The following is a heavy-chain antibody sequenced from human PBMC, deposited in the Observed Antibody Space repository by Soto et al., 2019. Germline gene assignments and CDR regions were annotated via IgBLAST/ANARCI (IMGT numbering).Heavy chain of an antibody. V-gene: IGHV3-21*01. J-gene: IGHJ6*02. CDR1: GFSISGYS. Sequence: EVQLMESGGGLVKPGGSLRLSCAASGFSISGYSMNWVRQAPGKGLEWVSSISSSSSYMYYIDSVKGRFTISRDNAKKSLYLQMNSLRAEDTAVYYCATGISSSWYIPYYYYGMDVWGLGTTVTVSS. CDR2: ISSSSSYM. D-gene: IGHD6-13*01. CDR3: ATGISSSWYIPYYYYGMDV.